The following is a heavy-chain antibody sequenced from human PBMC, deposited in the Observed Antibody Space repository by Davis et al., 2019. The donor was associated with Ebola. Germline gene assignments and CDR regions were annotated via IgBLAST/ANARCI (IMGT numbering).Heavy chain of an antibody. CDR1: GGSISSGGYS. CDR3: ARAFDI. CDR2: IYHSGST. V-gene: IGHV4-30-2*01. Sequence: PSETLSLTCAVSGGSISSGGYSWSWLRQPPGKGLEWIGYIYHSGSTYYNPSLKSRVTISVDRSKNQFSLKLSAVTAADTAVYYCARAFDIWGQGTMVTVSS. J-gene: IGHJ3*02.